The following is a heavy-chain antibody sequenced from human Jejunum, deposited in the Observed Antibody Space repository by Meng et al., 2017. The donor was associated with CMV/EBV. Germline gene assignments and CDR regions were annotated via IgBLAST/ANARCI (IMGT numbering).Heavy chain of an antibody. Sequence: VHLVPFGSGLKKPGASGKGSCKASGYIFTNYAMNWVRQAPGQGVACKELINTNTGNPYHAQDFTGRFVISLDTSVRTAYLQISGLKAEDTAVYYCAPGPANDYRSSYYFDYWGQGTLVTVSS. CDR2: INTNTGNP. CDR3: APGPANDYRSSYYFDY. J-gene: IGHJ4*02. V-gene: IGHV7-4-1*02. D-gene: IGHD4-11*01. CDR1: GYIFTNYA.